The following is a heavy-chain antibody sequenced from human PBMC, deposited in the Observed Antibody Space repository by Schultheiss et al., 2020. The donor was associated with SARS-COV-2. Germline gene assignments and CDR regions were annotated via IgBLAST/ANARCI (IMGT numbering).Heavy chain of an antibody. CDR1: GFTFDDYA. V-gene: IGHV3-9*01. CDR2: ISWNSGSI. Sequence: SLKISCAASGFTFDDYAMHWVRQAPGKGLEWVSGISWNSGSIGYADSVKGRFTISRDNSKNTLYLQMNSLRAEDTAVYYCARVPMTTVKNWFDPWGQGTLVTVSS. CDR3: ARVPMTTVKNWFDP. J-gene: IGHJ5*02. D-gene: IGHD4-17*01.